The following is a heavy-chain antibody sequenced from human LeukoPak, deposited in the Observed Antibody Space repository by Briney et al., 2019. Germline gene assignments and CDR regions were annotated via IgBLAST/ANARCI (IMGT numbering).Heavy chain of an antibody. CDR2: ISYDGSNK. V-gene: IGHV3-30-3*01. Sequence: GRSLRLSCAASGFTFSSYAMHWVRQAPGKGLEWVAVISYDGSNKYYADSVKGRFTISRDNSKNTLYPQMNSLRAEDTAVYYCAREAHYWGQGTLVTVSS. CDR3: AREAHY. CDR1: GFTFSSYA. J-gene: IGHJ4*02.